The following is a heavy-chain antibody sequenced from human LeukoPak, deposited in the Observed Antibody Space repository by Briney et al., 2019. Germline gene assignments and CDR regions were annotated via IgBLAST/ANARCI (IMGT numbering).Heavy chain of an antibody. CDR3: ARVSPGGTTIYYYYYMDV. V-gene: IGHV4-59*07. J-gene: IGHJ6*03. CDR2: IYYSGST. D-gene: IGHD1-1*01. CDR1: GCSISSYY. Sequence: SDTLSLTCTASGCSISSYYWSWIRQPPGKGLEWIGYIYYSGSTNYNPSLKSRVTISVDTSKNQFSLKLSSVTAADTAVYYCARVSPGGTTIYYYYYMDVWGKGTTGTVSS.